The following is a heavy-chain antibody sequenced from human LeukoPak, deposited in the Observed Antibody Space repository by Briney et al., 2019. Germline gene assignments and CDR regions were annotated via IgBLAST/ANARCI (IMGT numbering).Heavy chain of an antibody. V-gene: IGHV4-30-2*01. D-gene: IGHD2-15*01. J-gene: IGHJ4*02. CDR3: ARAGDCSGGSCYTDY. CDR1: GGSISSGGYS. CDR2: IYHSGST. Sequence: PSETLSLTCAVSGGSISSGGYSWSWIRQPPGTGLEWIGYIYHSGSTYYNPSLKSRVTISVDRSKNQFSLKLSSVTAADTAVYYCARAGDCSGGSCYTDYWGQGTLVTVSS.